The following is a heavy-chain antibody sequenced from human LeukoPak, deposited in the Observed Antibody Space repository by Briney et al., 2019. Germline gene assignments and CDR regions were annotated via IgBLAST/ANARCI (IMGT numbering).Heavy chain of an antibody. CDR3: AREGLYGDYVWSLDY. CDR1: GGSVSSGSYY. CDR2: IYYSGSA. V-gene: IGHV4-61*01. Sequence: SETLSLTCTVSGGSVSSGSYYWSWIRQPPGKGLEWIGYIYYSGSANYNPSLKSRVTISVDTSKNQFSLKLSSVTAADTAVYYCAREGLYGDYVWSLDYWGQGTLVTVSS. J-gene: IGHJ4*02. D-gene: IGHD4-17*01.